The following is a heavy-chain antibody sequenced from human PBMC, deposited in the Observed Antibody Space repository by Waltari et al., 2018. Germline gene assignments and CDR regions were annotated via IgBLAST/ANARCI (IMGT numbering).Heavy chain of an antibody. CDR3: ARETVRGVSRRGY. D-gene: IGHD3-10*01. V-gene: IGHV3-53*01. CDR2: VYSGGII. J-gene: IGHJ4*02. Sequence: EVQLVESGGGLIQPGGSLRLSCAASGFTVSSNYMRWVRQAPGKGLDGGSVVYSGGIIYYADAVKGRFTISRDKSKNTLYLQMNSLRAEDTAVYYCARETVRGVSRRGYWGQGTLVTVSS. CDR1: GFTVSSNY.